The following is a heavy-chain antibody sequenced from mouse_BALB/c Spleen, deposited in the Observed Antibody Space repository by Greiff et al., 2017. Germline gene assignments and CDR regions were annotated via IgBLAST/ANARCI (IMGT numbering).Heavy chain of an antibody. J-gene: IGHJ4*01. CDR1: GFTFSSYA. V-gene: IGHV5-6-5*01. D-gene: IGHD2-3*01. CDR3: ARGHYDGYPDYYAMDD. Sequence: EVKLMESGGGLVKPGGSLKLSCAASGFTFSSYAMSWVRQTPEKRLEWVASISSGGSTYYPDSVKGRFTISRDNARNILYLQMSSLRSEDTAMYYCARGHYDGYPDYYAMDDWGQGTSVTVSS. CDR2: ISSGGST.